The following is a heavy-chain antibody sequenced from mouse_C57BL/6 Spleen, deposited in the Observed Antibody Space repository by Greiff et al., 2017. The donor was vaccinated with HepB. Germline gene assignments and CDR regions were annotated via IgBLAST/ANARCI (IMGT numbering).Heavy chain of an antibody. J-gene: IGHJ1*03. V-gene: IGHV5-4*01. D-gene: IGHD1-1*01. CDR1: GFTFSSYA. CDR2: ISDGGSYT. Sequence: EVKVVDSGGGLVKPGGSLKLSCAASGFTFSSYAMSWVRQTPEKRLEWVATISDGGSYTYYPDNVKGRFTISRDNAKNNLYLQMSHLKSEDTAMYYCARDVTTVVGYFDVWGTGTTVTVSS. CDR3: ARDVTTVVGYFDV.